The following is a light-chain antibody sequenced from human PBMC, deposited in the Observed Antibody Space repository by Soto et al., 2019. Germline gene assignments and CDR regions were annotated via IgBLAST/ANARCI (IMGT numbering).Light chain of an antibody. Sequence: QSVLTQSPSASASLGASVKLTCTLSSGHSRNAIAWHQQQPEKGPRYLMKINSDGSHIKGDEIPDRFSGSSSGAERYLTISSLQSEDGADYYCQAWVTGIGVFGGGTKLTVL. CDR2: INSDGSH. CDR1: SGHSRNA. V-gene: IGLV4-69*01. J-gene: IGLJ2*01. CDR3: QAWVTGIGV.